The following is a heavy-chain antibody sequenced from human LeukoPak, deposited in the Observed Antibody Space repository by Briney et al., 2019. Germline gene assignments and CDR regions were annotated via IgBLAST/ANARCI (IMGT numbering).Heavy chain of an antibody. D-gene: IGHD5-24*01. Sequence: GSLRLSCAASGFTFSSYSMNWVRQAPGKGLEWIGEINHSGSTNYNPSLKSRVTISVDTSKNQFSLKLSSVTAADTAVYYCASARRGLRHDYWGQGTLVTVSS. CDR3: ASARRGLRHDY. CDR1: GFTFSSYS. J-gene: IGHJ4*02. V-gene: IGHV4-34*01. CDR2: INHSGST.